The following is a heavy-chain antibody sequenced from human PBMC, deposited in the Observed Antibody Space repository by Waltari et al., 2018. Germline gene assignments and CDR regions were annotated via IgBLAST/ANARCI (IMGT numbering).Heavy chain of an antibody. J-gene: IGHJ4*02. V-gene: IGHV1-2*06. CDR1: GYTFTGHT. CDR2: INPDSGAT. CDR3: TRSWIQLWTPDFDY. D-gene: IGHD5-18*01. Sequence: QVQLVQSGAEVKQPGASVKVSCKASGYTFTGHTMHWVRQAPGQGLEWMGRINPDSGATTYAQKFQGRVTMTRDTSISTAYMELSSLTSDDTAVYYCTRSWIQLWTPDFDYWGQGTLVTVSS.